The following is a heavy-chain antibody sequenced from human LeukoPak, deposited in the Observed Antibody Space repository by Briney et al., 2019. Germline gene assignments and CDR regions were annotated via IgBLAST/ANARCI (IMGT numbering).Heavy chain of an antibody. CDR3: ARGWLAETTVVTPYNY. CDR2: ITPIFRTP. J-gene: IGHJ4*02. CDR1: GGTFSSTT. V-gene: IGHV1-69*13. D-gene: IGHD2-21*02. Sequence: ASVKVSCKASGGTFSSTTINWVRQAPGQGLEWMGGITPIFRTPNYAQKFQGRATITAVESMSTAYMELSSLRSEDTAVYYCARGWLAETTVVTPYNYWGQGTLVTVSS.